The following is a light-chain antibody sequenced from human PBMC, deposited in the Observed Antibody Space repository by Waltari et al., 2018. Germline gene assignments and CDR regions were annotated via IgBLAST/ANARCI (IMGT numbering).Light chain of an antibody. CDR3: QQYDSYPFT. CDR2: KAS. CDR1: QTISSW. Sequence: DIQMTQSPSTLSASVGDRVHITCRASQTISSWLAWYQQTPGKPPKLLIYKASSLESGVPSTFSGSGSGTEFTLTISSLQPDDFATYYCQQYDSYPFTFGPGTRVDIK. J-gene: IGKJ3*01. V-gene: IGKV1-5*03.